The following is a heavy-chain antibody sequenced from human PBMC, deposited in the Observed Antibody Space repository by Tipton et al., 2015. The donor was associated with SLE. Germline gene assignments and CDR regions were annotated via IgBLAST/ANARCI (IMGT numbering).Heavy chain of an antibody. Sequence: TLSLTCAVYGGSFSGYYWSWIRQPPGKGLEWIGEINHSGSTNYNPSLKSRVTISVDTSKNQFSLKLTYVTAADAAVYYCARGGGSYGSGTYYPMDVWGQGTTVTVSS. D-gene: IGHD3-10*01. J-gene: IGHJ6*02. CDR2: INHSGST. CDR3: ARGGGSYGSGTYYPMDV. CDR1: GGSFSGYY. V-gene: IGHV4-34*01.